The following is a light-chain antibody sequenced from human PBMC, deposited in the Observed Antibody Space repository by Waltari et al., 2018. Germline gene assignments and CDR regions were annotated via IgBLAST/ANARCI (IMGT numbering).Light chain of an antibody. CDR2: EVS. J-gene: IGLJ1*01. Sequence: QSALTQPPSAPGSPGPSVTISCTGTSSDVGGYNSVSWYQQHPGKAPKLMIYEVSKRPSGVPDRFSGSKSGNTASLTVSGLQAEDEADYYCSSYAGSKNYVFGTGTKVTVL. V-gene: IGLV2-8*01. CDR3: SSYAGSKNYV. CDR1: SSDVGGYNS.